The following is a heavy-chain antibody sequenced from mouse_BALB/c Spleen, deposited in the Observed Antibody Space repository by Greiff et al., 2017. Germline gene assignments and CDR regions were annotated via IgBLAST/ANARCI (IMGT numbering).Heavy chain of an antibody. CDR2: INPSNGRT. CDR1: GYTFTSYW. D-gene: IGHD2-1*01. J-gene: IGHJ2*01. CDR3: ARVYYGNYRDYFDY. Sequence: QVQLQQPGAELVKPGASVKLSCKASGYTFTSYWMHWVKQRPGQGLEWIGEINPSNGRTNYNEKFKSKATLTVDKSSSTAYMQLSSLTSEDSAVYYCARVYYGNYRDYFDYWGQGTTLTVSS. V-gene: IGHV1S81*02.